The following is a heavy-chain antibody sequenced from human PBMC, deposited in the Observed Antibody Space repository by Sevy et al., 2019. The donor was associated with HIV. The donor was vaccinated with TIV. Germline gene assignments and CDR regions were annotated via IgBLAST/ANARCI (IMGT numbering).Heavy chain of an antibody. J-gene: IGHJ6*03. D-gene: IGHD3-10*01. Sequence: GGSLRLSCAASGFSFSSYTINWVRQAPGRGLEWVSSISYSSTHIYYADSVKGRFTISRDNAKNSLYLQMNSLKVEDTAVYYCASHRYHASGSDYPSYYYMDVWGRGTTVTVSS. CDR1: GFSFSSYT. CDR3: ASHRYHASGSDYPSYYYMDV. V-gene: IGHV3-21*01. CDR2: ISYSSTHI.